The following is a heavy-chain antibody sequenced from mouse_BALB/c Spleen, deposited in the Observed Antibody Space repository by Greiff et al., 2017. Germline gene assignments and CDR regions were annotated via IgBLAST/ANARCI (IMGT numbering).Heavy chain of an antibody. Sequence: EVQLVESGPELMKPGASVKISCKASGYSFTSYYMHWVKQSHGKSLEWIGYIDPFNGGTSYNQKFKGKATLTVDKSSSTAYMHLSSLTSEDSAVYYCARNGNYAMDYWGQGTSVTVSS. CDR1: GYSFTSYY. J-gene: IGHJ4*01. V-gene: IGHV1S135*01. CDR3: ARNGNYAMDY. CDR2: IDPFNGGT. D-gene: IGHD2-1*01.